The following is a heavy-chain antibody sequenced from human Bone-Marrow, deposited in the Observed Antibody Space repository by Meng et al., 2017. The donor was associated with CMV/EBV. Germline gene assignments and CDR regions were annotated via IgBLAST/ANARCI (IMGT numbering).Heavy chain of an antibody. Sequence: GESLKISCAASGFTFSSYSMNWVRQAPGKGLEWVSSISSSSSYIYYAGSVKGRFTISRDNAKNSLYLQMNSLRAEDTAVYYCASLWYSNSWYPNWGQGTLVTVSS. D-gene: IGHD6-13*01. CDR2: ISSSSSYI. CDR1: GFTFSSYS. CDR3: ASLWYSNSWYPN. J-gene: IGHJ4*02. V-gene: IGHV3-21*01.